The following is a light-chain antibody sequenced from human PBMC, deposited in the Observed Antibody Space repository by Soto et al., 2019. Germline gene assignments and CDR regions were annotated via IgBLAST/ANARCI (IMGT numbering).Light chain of an antibody. J-gene: IGKJ2*01. CDR1: QSISRG. Sequence: DIQMTQSPSTLSASVGDRVTITCRASQSISRGLDWYQKKPGKAPKLLIYDAASLESRDPSRFSGSGSGTEFTLTISGLRPDDFATYYCQQYNTYLLTFGQGTKVEIK. V-gene: IGKV1-5*01. CDR3: QQYNTYLLT. CDR2: DAA.